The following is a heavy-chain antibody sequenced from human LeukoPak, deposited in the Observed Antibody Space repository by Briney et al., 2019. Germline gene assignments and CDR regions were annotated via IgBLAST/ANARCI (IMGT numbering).Heavy chain of an antibody. V-gene: IGHV3-7*01. D-gene: IGHD5-12*01. CDR3: AREGLYSGYDWY. CDR2: IKQDGSEK. Sequence: GGSLRLSCTASGFTFGDYAMSWVRQAPGKGLEWVANIKQDGSEKYYVDSVKGRFTISRDNAKNLLYLQMNSLRAEDTAVYYCAREGLYSGYDWYWGQGTLVTVSS. J-gene: IGHJ4*02. CDR1: GFTFGDYA.